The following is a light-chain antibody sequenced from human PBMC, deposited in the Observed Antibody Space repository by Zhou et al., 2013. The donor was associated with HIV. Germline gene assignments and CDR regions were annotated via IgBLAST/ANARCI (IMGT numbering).Light chain of an antibody. CDR3: QHYGVSPYT. J-gene: IGKJ2*01. Sequence: DIVLTQSPGTLSLSPGERATLSCRASHTVTSNYLAWYQHKPGQGPKVLIFGASTRANGIPGRFSGSGSGTEFTLTISRLEPEDFAVYYCQHYGVSPYTFGPGTKLEI. CDR1: HTVTSNY. CDR2: GAS. V-gene: IGKV3-20*01.